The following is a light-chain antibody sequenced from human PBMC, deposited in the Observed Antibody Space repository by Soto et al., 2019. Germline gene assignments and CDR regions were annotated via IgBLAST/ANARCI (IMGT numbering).Light chain of an antibody. CDR2: QTS. CDR3: QQHSTWPS. V-gene: IGKV3D-15*01. CDR1: QYLNTR. Sequence: DIVLTQSPATLSSFPGDSVTLSCRASQYLNTRLAWYQHRPGQAPRFRIYQTSIRAAGIPARFSASGSGTEFTLTISSLQSEDFAVYYCQQHSTWPSFGQGTRLEIK. J-gene: IGKJ5*01.